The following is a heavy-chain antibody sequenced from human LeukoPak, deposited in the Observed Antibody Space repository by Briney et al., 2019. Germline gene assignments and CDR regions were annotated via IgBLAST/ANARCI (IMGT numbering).Heavy chain of an antibody. CDR2: ISGSGGST. V-gene: IGHV3-23*01. CDR3: ARVRYGSGYYFDY. D-gene: IGHD3-10*01. CDR1: GFTFSSYA. Sequence: GGSLRLSCAASGFTFSSYAMSWVRQAPGKGLEWVSAISGSGGSTYYADSVKGRFTISRDNSKNTLYLQMNSLRAEDTAVYYCARVRYGSGYYFDYWGQGTLVTVSS. J-gene: IGHJ4*02.